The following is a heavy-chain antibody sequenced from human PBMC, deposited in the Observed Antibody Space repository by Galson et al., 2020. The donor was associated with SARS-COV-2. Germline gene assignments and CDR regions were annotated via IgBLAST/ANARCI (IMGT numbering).Heavy chain of an antibody. CDR3: ARSRYYYGSGRINWFDP. CDR2: IYYSGST. Sequence: ASETLSLTCTVSGGSISSYYWSWIRQPPGKGLEWIGYIYYSGSTNYNPSLKSRVTISVDTSKNQFSLKLSSVTAADTAVYYCARSRYYYGSGRINWFDPWGQGTLVTVSS. CDR1: GGSISSYY. V-gene: IGHV4-59*01. J-gene: IGHJ5*02. D-gene: IGHD3-10*01.